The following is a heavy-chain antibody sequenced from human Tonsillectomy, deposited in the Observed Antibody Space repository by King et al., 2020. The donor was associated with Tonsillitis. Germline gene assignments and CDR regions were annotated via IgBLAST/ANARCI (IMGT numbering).Heavy chain of an antibody. D-gene: IGHD3-22*01. CDR2: IIPIFGTA. CDR1: GGTFSSYA. CDR3: ARGLSPEEYYYDSSGYYYYYMDV. J-gene: IGHJ6*03. Sequence: QLVQSGAEEKKPGSSVKVSCKASGGTFSSYAISWVRQAPGQGLEWMGGIIPIFGTANYAQKFQGRVTITADESTSTAYMELSSLRSEDTAVYYCARGLSPEEYYYDSSGYYYYYMDVWGKGTTVTVSS. V-gene: IGHV1-69*01.